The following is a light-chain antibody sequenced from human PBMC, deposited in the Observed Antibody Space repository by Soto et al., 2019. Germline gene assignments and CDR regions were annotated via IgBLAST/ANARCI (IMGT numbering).Light chain of an antibody. J-gene: IGLJ1*01. CDR3: KSYAGSNTYV. CDR1: SSDVGGYNY. V-gene: IGLV2-8*01. Sequence: QSVLTQLPSASGSPGQSVTISCTGTSSDVGGYNYVSWYQQHPGKAPKLIISEVSKRPSGVPDRFSGSKSGNTASLTVSGLQAADEADYFCKSYAGSNTYVFGSGTKVTVL. CDR2: EVS.